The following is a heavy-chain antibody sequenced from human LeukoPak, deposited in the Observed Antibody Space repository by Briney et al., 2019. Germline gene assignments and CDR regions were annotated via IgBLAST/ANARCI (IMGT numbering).Heavy chain of an antibody. V-gene: IGHV3-48*01. CDR2: ISSSSSTI. CDR1: GFTFSSYS. D-gene: IGHD6-19*01. CDR3: ARVLTGGWTPNDAFDI. J-gene: IGHJ3*02. Sequence: GGSLRLSCAASGFTFSSYSMNWVRQAPGKGLEWVSYISSSSSTIYYADSAKGRFTISRDNAKNSLHLQMNSLRAEDTAVYYCARVLTGGWTPNDAFDIWGQGTMVTVSS.